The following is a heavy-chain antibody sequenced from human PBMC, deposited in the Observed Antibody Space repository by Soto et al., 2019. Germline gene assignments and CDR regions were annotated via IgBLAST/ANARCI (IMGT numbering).Heavy chain of an antibody. CDR3: ARWTYCGGDCYWLDF. CDR1: GYTFSDYG. Sequence: ASVKVSCKASGYTFSDYGITWVRQAPGQGLEWMGWISVYNGNTNSAQKLQGRVTMTTDTSTSTAYMELRSLRSGDTAVYYCARWTYCGGDCYWLDFWGQGTLVTVSS. V-gene: IGHV1-18*01. J-gene: IGHJ4*02. CDR2: ISVYNGNT. D-gene: IGHD2-21*02.